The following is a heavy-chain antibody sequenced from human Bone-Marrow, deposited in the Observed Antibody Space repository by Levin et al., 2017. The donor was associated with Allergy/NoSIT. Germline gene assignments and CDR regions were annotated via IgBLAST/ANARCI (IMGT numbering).Heavy chain of an antibody. CDR3: AKMEQQLVQGTFEH. Sequence: HAGGSLRLSCAASGFTSAYFAMSWVRHTPEKGLEWVSSIMGSGSETYYADSVRGRFTIFRDESRNTLYLQMNNLSADDTALYYCAKMEQQLVQGTFEHWGQGTLVTVSS. D-gene: IGHD6-13*01. J-gene: IGHJ1*01. V-gene: IGHV3-23*01. CDR1: GFTSAYFA. CDR2: IMGSGSET.